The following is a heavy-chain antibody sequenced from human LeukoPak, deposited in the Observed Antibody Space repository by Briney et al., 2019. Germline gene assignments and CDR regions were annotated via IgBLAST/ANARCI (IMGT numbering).Heavy chain of an antibody. CDR1: GFTFSNYW. CDR2: INTDGTST. J-gene: IGHJ4*02. CDR3: ARGAVSRDF. Sequence: PGGSLRLSCAASGFTFSNYWMHWVRQAPGKGLEWVSRINTDGTSTIYAYSVRGRFTISRANAKNTVNLPLNSLSAEDTAVFYCARGAVSRDFWGQGTLVTVSS. V-gene: IGHV3-74*01.